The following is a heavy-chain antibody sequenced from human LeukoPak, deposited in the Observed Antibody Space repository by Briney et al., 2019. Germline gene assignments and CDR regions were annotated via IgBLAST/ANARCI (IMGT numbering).Heavy chain of an antibody. D-gene: IGHD3-10*02. Sequence: GGSLRLSCAASGFTFRNAWMSCVRQAPGKGLEWVSYISSSGSTIYYADSVKGRFTISRDNAKNSLYLQMNSLRAEDTAVYYCAELGITMIGGVWGKGTTVTISS. V-gene: IGHV3-11*04. CDR1: GFTFRNAW. CDR3: AELGITMIGGV. J-gene: IGHJ6*04. CDR2: ISSSGSTI.